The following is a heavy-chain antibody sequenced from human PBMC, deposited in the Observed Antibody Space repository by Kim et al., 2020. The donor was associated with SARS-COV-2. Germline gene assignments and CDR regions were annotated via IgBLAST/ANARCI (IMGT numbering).Heavy chain of an antibody. V-gene: IGHV5-10-1*01. J-gene: IGHJ4*02. D-gene: IGHD3-10*01. CDR3: ARQQGE. CDR2: PSDSCT. Sequence: PSDSCTNYSPSFQGHVTISADKSISTAYLQWSSLKASDTAMYYCARQQGEWGQGTLVTVSS.